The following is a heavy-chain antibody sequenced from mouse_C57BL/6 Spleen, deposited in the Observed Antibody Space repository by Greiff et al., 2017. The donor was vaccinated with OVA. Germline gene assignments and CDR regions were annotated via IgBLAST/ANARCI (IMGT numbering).Heavy chain of an antibody. Sequence: VQLQQSGAELVRPGASVTLSRKASGYTFTDYEMHWVKQTPVHGLEWIGAIDPETGGTAHNQKFKGKAILTADKSSSTAYMELRSLTSEDSAVYYCTLYYGSSFAYWGQGTLVTVSA. D-gene: IGHD1-1*01. J-gene: IGHJ3*01. CDR3: TLYYGSSFAY. V-gene: IGHV1-15*01. CDR2: IDPETGGT. CDR1: GYTFTDYE.